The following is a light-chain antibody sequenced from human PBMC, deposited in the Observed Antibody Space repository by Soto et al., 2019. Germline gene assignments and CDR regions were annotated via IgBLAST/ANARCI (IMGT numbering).Light chain of an antibody. J-gene: IGKJ5*01. CDR1: QSVSSY. CDR2: DAS. V-gene: IGKV3-11*01. Sequence: EIVLTQSPATLSLSPGERATLSCRASQSVSSYLAWYQQKPGQAPRLLIYDASNRSTGIPARFSGSGSGTDFTLTISSLGPEDFAVYYCQQRSNWPAPITFGQGTRLEIK. CDR3: QQRSNWPAPIT.